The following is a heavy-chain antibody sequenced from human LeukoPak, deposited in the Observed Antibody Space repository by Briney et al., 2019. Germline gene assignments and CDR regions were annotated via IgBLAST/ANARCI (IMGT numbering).Heavy chain of an antibody. CDR2: IYYSGST. D-gene: IGHD3-3*01. Sequence: SETLSLTCTVSGGSISSYYWSWIRQPPGKGLEWIGYIYYSGSTNYNPSLKSRVTISVDTSKNQFSLKLSSVAAADTAVYYCARGGSYYDFWSGYYDYYYYMDVWGKGTTVTVSS. V-gene: IGHV4-59*01. CDR1: GGSISSYY. J-gene: IGHJ6*03. CDR3: ARGGSYYDFWSGYYDYYYYMDV.